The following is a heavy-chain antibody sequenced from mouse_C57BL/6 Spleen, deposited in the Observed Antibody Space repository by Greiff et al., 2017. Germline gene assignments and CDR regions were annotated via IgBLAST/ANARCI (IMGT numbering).Heavy chain of an antibody. CDR2: IRSKSNNYAT. V-gene: IGHV10-1*01. D-gene: IGHD2-5*01. Sequence: EVMLVESGGGLVQPKGSLKLSCAASGFSFNTYAMNWVRQAPGKGLEWVARIRSKSNNYATYYADSVKDRFTISRDNSESMLYLKMKNLKTEDTAMYYCVRYSTPRAYWGQGTLVTVSA. CDR1: GFSFNTYA. J-gene: IGHJ3*01. CDR3: VRYSTPRAY.